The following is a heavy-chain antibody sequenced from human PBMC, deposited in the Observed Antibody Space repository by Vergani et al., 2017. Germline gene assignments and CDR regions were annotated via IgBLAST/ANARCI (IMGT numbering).Heavy chain of an antibody. J-gene: IGHJ3*02. CDR2: IYPGDSDT. D-gene: IGHD1-26*01. Sequence: EVQLVQSGAEVKKPGESLKISCKGSGYSFTSYWIGWVRQMPGKGLEWMGIIYPGDSDTRYSPSFQGQVTISAVKSISTAYLQWSSLKASDTAMYYCARSRPLYSGSPDAFDIWGQGTMVTVSS. CDR1: GYSFTSYW. CDR3: ARSRPLYSGSPDAFDI. V-gene: IGHV5-51*01.